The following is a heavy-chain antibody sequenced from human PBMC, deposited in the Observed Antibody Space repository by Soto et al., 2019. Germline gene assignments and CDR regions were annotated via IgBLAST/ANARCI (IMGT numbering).Heavy chain of an antibody. V-gene: IGHV1-69*01. Sequence: SMKVSCKASGGTFSSRAISWLRHAPGHGLEWLRGIIPIFGTANYAQKFQGRVTITADESTSTAYMELSSLRSEDTGVYYCARGDEGYCSGGSCFYYYYYYGMDVWGQGTTVTVSS. D-gene: IGHD2-15*01. J-gene: IGHJ6*02. CDR2: IIPIFGTA. CDR1: GGTFSSRA. CDR3: ARGDEGYCSGGSCFYYYYYYGMDV.